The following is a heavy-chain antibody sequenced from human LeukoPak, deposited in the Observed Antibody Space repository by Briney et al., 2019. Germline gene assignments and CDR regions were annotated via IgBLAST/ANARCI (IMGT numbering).Heavy chain of an antibody. V-gene: IGHV3-30*03. Sequence: GGALRLSCAASGFTFSSYVLHWVRQAPGTGLGWVAVISYVGSIKNYADSVKGRFTISRDNSQNTLYLQMNSLRAEDTAVYYCARRIAVRFNYYYMDVWGKGTTVTVSS. CDR1: GFTFSSYV. D-gene: IGHD6-19*01. CDR3: ARRIAVRFNYYYMDV. J-gene: IGHJ6*03. CDR2: ISYVGSIK.